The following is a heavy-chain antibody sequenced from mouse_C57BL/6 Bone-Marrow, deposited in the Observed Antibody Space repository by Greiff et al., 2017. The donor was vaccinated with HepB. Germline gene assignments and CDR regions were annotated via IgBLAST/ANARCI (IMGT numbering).Heavy chain of an antibody. V-gene: IGHV5-4*01. Sequence: EVKLVESGGGLVKPGGYLKLSCAASGFTFSSYAMSWVRQTPEKRLEWVATISDGGSYTYYPDNVKGRFTISRDNAKNNLYLQMSHLKSEDTAMYYCAREGAWFAYWGQGTLVTVSA. CDR3: AREGAWFAY. CDR1: GFTFSSYA. CDR2: ISDGGSYT. J-gene: IGHJ3*01.